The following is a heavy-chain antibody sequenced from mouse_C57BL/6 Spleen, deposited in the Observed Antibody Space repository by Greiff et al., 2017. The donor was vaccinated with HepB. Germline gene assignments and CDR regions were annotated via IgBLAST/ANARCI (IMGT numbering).Heavy chain of an antibody. J-gene: IGHJ2*01. CDR2: IDPEDGDT. Sequence: EVQLQQSGAELVRPGASVKLSCTASGFNIKDYYMHWVKQRLEQGLEWIGRIDPEDGDTEYDPKFQGKATMTADTSSNTAYLQLSSLTSEDTAVYYCTSYYYGSSYFDYWGQGTTLTVSS. V-gene: IGHV14-1*01. CDR3: TSYYYGSSYFDY. D-gene: IGHD1-1*01. CDR1: GFNIKDYY.